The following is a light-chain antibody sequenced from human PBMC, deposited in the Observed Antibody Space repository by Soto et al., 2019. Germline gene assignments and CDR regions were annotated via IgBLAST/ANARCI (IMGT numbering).Light chain of an antibody. J-gene: IGKJ5*01. CDR2: GAS. V-gene: IGKV3-20*01. CDR3: QQYGSSIT. Sequence: EIVMTQSPATLSVSPGERVTLSCRASQSVTSNLAWYQQKPGQAPILLIFGASTRATGIPDRFSGSGSGTDFTLTISRLEPEDFAVYYCQQYGSSITFGQGTRLEIK. CDR1: QSVTSN.